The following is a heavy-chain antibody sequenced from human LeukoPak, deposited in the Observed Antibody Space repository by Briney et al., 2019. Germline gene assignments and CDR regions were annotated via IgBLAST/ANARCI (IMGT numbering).Heavy chain of an antibody. CDR2: IYPGDSDT. Sequence: GESLKISCKGSGYSFSRYWIGWVRQVPGKGLEWMGSIYPGDSDTRYSSSLQGQVTISADKSISAAYLQWSSLRASDSGIYFCARALYCNNAVCKWFDPWGQGTLVTVSS. V-gene: IGHV5-51*01. J-gene: IGHJ5*02. CDR1: GYSFSRYW. D-gene: IGHD2/OR15-2a*01. CDR3: ARALYCNNAVCKWFDP.